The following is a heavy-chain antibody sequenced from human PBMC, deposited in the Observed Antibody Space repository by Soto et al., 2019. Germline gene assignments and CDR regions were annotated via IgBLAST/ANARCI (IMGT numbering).Heavy chain of an antibody. V-gene: IGHV4-61*08. CDR2: IYYSGTT. J-gene: IGHJ4*02. CDR3: ARLGDYYQAFDY. Sequence: SETLSLTCTVSGGSISSGGYYWSWIHQHPGKGLEWIGYIYYSGTTSYNPSLKSRVTVSVDTSKNQFSLNLSSVTAADTAVYYCARLGDYYQAFDYWGQGTLVTVSS. CDR1: GGSISSGGYY. D-gene: IGHD3-22*01.